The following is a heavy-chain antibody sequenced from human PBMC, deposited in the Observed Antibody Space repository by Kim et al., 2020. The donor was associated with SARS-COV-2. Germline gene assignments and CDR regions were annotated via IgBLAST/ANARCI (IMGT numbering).Heavy chain of an antibody. J-gene: IGHJ4*02. D-gene: IGHD5-18*01. CDR2: ISYDGSTK. V-gene: IGHV3-33*05. CDR1: GFTFSSYG. Sequence: GGSLRLSCAASGFTFSSYGMHWVRQVPGKGLEWVAVISYDGSTKYYADSVKGRFTIARDNSKNTLYLQMNNLRAEDTAVYYCARDYTACDYWGQGTLVTVSS. CDR3: ARDYTACDY.